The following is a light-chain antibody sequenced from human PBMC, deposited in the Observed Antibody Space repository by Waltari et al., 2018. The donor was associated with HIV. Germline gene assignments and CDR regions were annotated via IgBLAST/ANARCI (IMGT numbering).Light chain of an antibody. V-gene: IGLV2-14*01. Sequence: QSALTQPASVSGSPGQSITISCTGTSSDFGYYNSVSWYQHHPGKAPKVMIYEVSKRPSGVSDRFSCSKSGNTASLTISGLQAEDEADYFCTSYISSSSPVFGGGTKLTVL. CDR1: SSDFGYYNS. CDR3: TSYISSSSPV. CDR2: EVS. J-gene: IGLJ3*02.